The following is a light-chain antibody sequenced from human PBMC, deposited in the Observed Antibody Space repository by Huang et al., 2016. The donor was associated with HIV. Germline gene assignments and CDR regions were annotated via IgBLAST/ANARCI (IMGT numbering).Light chain of an antibody. Sequence: DIQMTQSPSSLSASVGDRVTITCRASQSICYYLNWYQQKPGKAPKVLIYAASNLQSGVPSRFSGTGSETDFTLTISNLQPEDFATYYCQQIYSAPPYTFGLGTKVEIK. CDR3: QQIYSAPPYT. J-gene: IGKJ2*01. CDR2: AAS. CDR1: QSICYY. V-gene: IGKV1-39*01.